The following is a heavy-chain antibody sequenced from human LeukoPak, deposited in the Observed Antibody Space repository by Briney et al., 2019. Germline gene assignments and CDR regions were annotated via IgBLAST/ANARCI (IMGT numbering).Heavy chain of an antibody. CDR2: VKSGGSDT. CDR3: ARDAYGSYFDY. Sequence: GGSLRLSCAASGSTFSRYWMHWVRQAPGKGLVWVSRVKSGGSDTIYADSVKGRSTISRDNSKNTLYLQMNSLRAEDTAVYYCARDAYGSYFDYWGQGTLVTVSS. D-gene: IGHD3-10*01. J-gene: IGHJ4*02. CDR1: GSTFSRYW. V-gene: IGHV3-74*01.